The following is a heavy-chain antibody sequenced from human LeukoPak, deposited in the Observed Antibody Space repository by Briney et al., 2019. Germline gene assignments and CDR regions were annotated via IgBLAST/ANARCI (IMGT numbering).Heavy chain of an antibody. J-gene: IGHJ4*02. CDR1: GFTFGNYA. D-gene: IGHD6-6*01. CDR3: AKGSAAARPYYFDS. Sequence: PGGSLRLSCQTSGFTFGNYAMSRVRQAQGKELEWISAISTNGVNTYYADSVKGRFTISRDNSRHTLSLQMNGLRADDTAVHYCAKGSAAARPYYFDSWGQGTLVAVSS. V-gene: IGHV3-23*01. CDR2: ISTNGVNT.